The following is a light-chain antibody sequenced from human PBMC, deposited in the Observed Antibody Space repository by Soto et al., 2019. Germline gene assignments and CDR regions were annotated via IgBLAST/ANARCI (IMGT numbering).Light chain of an antibody. Sequence: EIVLTQSPATLSLSPGERATLSCRASQSVSRFLAWFQQKPGQAPRLLIYDTSNRATGIPARFSGSGSGTDFSLTISSLVPEDFAVYYCQHLNHWPPIFTFGPGTRVDIK. CDR1: QSVSRF. CDR2: DTS. J-gene: IGKJ3*01. V-gene: IGKV3-11*01. CDR3: QHLNHWPPIFT.